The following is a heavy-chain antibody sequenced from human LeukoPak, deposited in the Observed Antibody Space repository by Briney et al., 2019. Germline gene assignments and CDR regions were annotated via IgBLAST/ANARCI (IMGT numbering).Heavy chain of an antibody. V-gene: IGHV3-33*01. J-gene: IGHJ1*01. CDR3: ATTASRGPQSAEYFQY. CDR1: GFTFSSYG. CDR2: IWYDGSNK. Sequence: GGSLRLSCAASGFTFSSYGMHWVRQAPAKGMAWVAVIWYDGSNKYYADSVKGRFTISRDKSKNTLYLQMNTLRAEDTAVYYCATTASRGPQSAEYFQYWGQGTLVTVSS.